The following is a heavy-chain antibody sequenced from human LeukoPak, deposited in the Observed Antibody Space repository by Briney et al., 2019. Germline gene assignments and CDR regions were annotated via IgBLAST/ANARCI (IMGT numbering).Heavy chain of an antibody. V-gene: IGHV1-8*03. CDR1: GGTFSSYA. CDR3: ARGGDRDWFDP. D-gene: IGHD1-26*01. CDR2: MNPNSGNT. Sequence: ASVKVSCKASGGTFSSYAINWVRQATGQGLEWMGWMNPNSGNTGYAQKFQGRVTITRNTSISTAYMELSSLRSEDTAVYYCARGGDRDWFDPWGQGTLVTVSS. J-gene: IGHJ5*02.